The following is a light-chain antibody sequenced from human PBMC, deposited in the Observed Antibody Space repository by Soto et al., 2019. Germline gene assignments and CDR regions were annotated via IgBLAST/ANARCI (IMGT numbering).Light chain of an antibody. CDR2: GAS. CDR3: QQYGRT. CDR1: ESVSGSY. J-gene: IGKJ1*01. V-gene: IGKV3-20*01. Sequence: VLTQSPGTLSVSPGERASLSCRASESVSGSYIDWYQHKPGQSPRLLIYGASNRATGIPDRFSGSGSGTDFTLTISRLEDEDFAMYYCQQYGRTFGQGTKVEMK.